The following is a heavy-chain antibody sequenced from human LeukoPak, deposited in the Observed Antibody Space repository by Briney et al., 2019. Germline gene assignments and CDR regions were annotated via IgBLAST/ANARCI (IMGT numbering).Heavy chain of an antibody. D-gene: IGHD3-9*01. Sequence: GGSLRLSCASSGFTFSTYWMSWVRQSPGKGLEWVSAISGGGSTTYYAYYADSVKGRFTISRDDSKNTLYLQMNSLRAEDTAVYYCAKFYDILTGYFDYWGQGTLVTVSS. CDR2: ISGGGSTTYYA. CDR1: GFTFSTYW. CDR3: AKFYDILTGYFDY. V-gene: IGHV3-23*01. J-gene: IGHJ4*02.